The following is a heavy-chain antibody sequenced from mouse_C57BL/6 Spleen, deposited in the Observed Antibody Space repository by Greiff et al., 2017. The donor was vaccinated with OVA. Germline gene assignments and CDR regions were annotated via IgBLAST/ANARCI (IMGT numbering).Heavy chain of an antibody. J-gene: IGHJ2*01. CDR3: ARGTTVVAYYFDY. CDR1: GYTFTSYW. D-gene: IGHD1-1*01. Sequence: QVHVKQSGAELAKPGASVKLSCKASGYTFTSYWMHWVKQRPGQGLEWIGYINPSSGYTKYNQKFKDKATLTADKSSSTAYMQLSSLTYEDSAVYYCARGTTVVAYYFDYWGQGTTLTVSS. CDR2: INPSSGYT. V-gene: IGHV1-7*01.